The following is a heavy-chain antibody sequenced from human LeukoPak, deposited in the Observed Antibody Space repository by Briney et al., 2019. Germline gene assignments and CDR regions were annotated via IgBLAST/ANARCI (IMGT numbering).Heavy chain of an antibody. V-gene: IGHV3-23*01. CDR1: GFTFSSYA. J-gene: IGHJ4*02. CDR3: AKDGKEWLLFPYYFDY. CDR2: ISGNGGST. Sequence: PGGSLRLSCAASGFTFSSYAMSWVRQAPGKGLEWVSVISGNGGSTFYTDSVKGRFTISRDNSKKTLFLQMNSLRAEDTAVYYCAKDGKEWLLFPYYFDYWGQGTLVAVSS. D-gene: IGHD3-3*01.